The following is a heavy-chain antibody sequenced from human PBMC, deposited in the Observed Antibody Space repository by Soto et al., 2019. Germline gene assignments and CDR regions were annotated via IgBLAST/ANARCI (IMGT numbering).Heavy chain of an antibody. D-gene: IGHD2-15*01. Sequence: GGSLRLSCAASGFTFSRYAMSWVRQAPGKGLEWVSAISGSGGSTYYADSVKGRFTISRDNSKNTLYLQMNSLRAEDTAVYYCAKDVMDCSGGSCYYFDYWGQGTLVTVSS. V-gene: IGHV3-23*01. J-gene: IGHJ4*02. CDR2: ISGSGGST. CDR3: AKDVMDCSGGSCYYFDY. CDR1: GFTFSRYA.